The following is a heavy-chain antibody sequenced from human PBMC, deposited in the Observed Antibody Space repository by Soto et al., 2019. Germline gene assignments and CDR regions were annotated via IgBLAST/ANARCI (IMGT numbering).Heavy chain of an antibody. J-gene: IGHJ4*02. CDR2: IIPIVDRA. Sequence: QVQLVQSGAEVKKPGSSVRVSCKASGGTFSTYTISWVRQAPGQGLEWMGRIIPIVDRANYAQKFQSRVTITADKSTNTAYMELSSLRSADTAVYYCARDLAITVPAPMGYWGQGTLVTVSS. CDR1: GGTFSTYT. CDR3: ARDLAITVPAPMGY. D-gene: IGHD2-2*01. V-gene: IGHV1-69*08.